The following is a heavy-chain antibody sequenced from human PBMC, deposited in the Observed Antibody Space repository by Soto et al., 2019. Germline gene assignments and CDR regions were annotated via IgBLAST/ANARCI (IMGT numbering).Heavy chain of an antibody. CDR1: GFTFSSYA. CDR2: ISGSGGST. V-gene: IGHV3-23*01. D-gene: IGHD5-12*01. Sequence: EVQLLESGGGLVQPGGSLRLSCAASGFTFSSYAMSWVRQAPGKGLEWVSAISGSGGSTYYADSVKGRFTISRDNSKNSLYRQMNCLRAEAKAGDYCAKERYCGYVGFAPWGQGTLVNVSS. CDR3: AKERYCGYVGFAP. J-gene: IGHJ5*02.